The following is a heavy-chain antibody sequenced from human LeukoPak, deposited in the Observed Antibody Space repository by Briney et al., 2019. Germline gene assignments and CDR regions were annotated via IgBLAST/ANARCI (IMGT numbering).Heavy chain of an antibody. Sequence: ASVKVSCKASGYTFTSYGISWVRQAPGQGLEWMGWISAYNGNTNYAQKLQGRVTMTTDTSTSTAYMELRRLRSDDTAVYYCARVGQYNWNYGVWFDPWGQGTLVTVSS. D-gene: IGHD1-7*01. J-gene: IGHJ5*02. CDR3: ARVGQYNWNYGVWFDP. V-gene: IGHV1-18*01. CDR2: ISAYNGNT. CDR1: GYTFTSYG.